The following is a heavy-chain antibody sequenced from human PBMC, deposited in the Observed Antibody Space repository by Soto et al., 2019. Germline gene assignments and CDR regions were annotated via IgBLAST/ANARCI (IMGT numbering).Heavy chain of an antibody. D-gene: IGHD1-26*01. V-gene: IGHV1-2*04. CDR3: ARGGGARGNSGSYFGNA. CDR1: GYTFTGYY. Sequence: GASVKVSCKASGYTFTGYYMHWVRQAPGQGLEWMGWINPNSGGTNYAQKFQGWVTMTRDTSISTAYMELSRLRSDDTAVYYCARGGGARGNSGSYFGNAWDQGTLVTVS. J-gene: IGHJ5*02. CDR2: INPNSGGT.